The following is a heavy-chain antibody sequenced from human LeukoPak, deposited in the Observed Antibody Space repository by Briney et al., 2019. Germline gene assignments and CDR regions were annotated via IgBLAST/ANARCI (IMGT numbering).Heavy chain of an antibody. Sequence: SETLSLTCTVSGGSISSYYWSWIRQPPGKELKWIGYIYYSGSTNYNPSLKSRVTISVDTSKNQFSLKLSSVTAADTAVYYCARHERESSGWKYFDYWGQGTLVTVSS. CDR3: ARHERESSGWKYFDY. J-gene: IGHJ4*02. D-gene: IGHD6-19*01. CDR1: GGSISSYY. V-gene: IGHV4-59*08. CDR2: IYYSGST.